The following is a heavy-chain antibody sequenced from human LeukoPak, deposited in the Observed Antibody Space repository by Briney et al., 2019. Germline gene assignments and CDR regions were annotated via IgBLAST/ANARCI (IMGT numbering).Heavy chain of an antibody. D-gene: IGHD4-17*01. CDR2: LSGGCGTT. J-gene: IGHJ4*02. Sequence: PGGSLRLSCAASGFTFSSYAMSWVRQAPGKGLEWVSALSGGCGTTYYADSVKGRFAISRDNSKNTLYLQMNSLRAEDTAIYYCAKGAEGKTTVSSPFDSWGQGTLVTVSS. V-gene: IGHV3-23*01. CDR3: AKGAEGKTTVSSPFDS. CDR1: GFTFSSYA.